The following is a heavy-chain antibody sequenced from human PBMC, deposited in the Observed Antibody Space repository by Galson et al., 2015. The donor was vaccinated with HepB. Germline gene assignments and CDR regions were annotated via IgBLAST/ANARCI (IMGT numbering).Heavy chain of an antibody. CDR1: GGSISSSNW. Sequence: TLSLTCAVSGGSISSSNWWSWVRQPPGKGLEWIGEIYHSGSTNYNPSLKSRVTISVDKSKNQFSLKLSSVTAADTAVYYCARYCSSTSCLRDAFDIWGQGTMVTVSS. V-gene: IGHV4-4*02. CDR2: IYHSGST. CDR3: ARYCSSTSCLRDAFDI. J-gene: IGHJ3*02. D-gene: IGHD2-2*01.